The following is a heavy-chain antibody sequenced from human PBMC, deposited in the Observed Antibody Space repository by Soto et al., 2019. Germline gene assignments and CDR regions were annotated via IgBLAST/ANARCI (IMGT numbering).Heavy chain of an antibody. CDR3: TTAVTELGYYYYYMDV. J-gene: IGHJ6*03. Sequence: GGSLRLSCAASGFTFSNAWMSWVRQAPGKGLEWVGRIKSKTDGGTTDYAAPVKGSFTISRDDSKNTLYLQMNSLKTEDTAVYYCTTAVTELGYYYYYMDVWGKGTTVTVSS. V-gene: IGHV3-15*01. CDR2: IKSKTDGGTT. CDR1: GFTFSNAW. D-gene: IGHD2-21*02.